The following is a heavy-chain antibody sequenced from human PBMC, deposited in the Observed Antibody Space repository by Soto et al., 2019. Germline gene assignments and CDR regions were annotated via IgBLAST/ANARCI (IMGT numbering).Heavy chain of an antibody. D-gene: IGHD3-22*01. Sequence: GESLKISCKGSGYSFTSYWIGWVRQMPGKGLEWMGIIYPGDSDTRYSPSFQGQVTISADKSISTAYLQWSSLKASDTAMYYCAREYYYDSSGYVAKYYDYWGQRTPVTVSS. V-gene: IGHV5-51*01. CDR2: IYPGDSDT. CDR3: AREYYYDSSGYVAKYYDY. J-gene: IGHJ4*02. CDR1: GYSFTSYW.